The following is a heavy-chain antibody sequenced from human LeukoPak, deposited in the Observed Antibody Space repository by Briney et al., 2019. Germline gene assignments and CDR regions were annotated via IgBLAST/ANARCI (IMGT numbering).Heavy chain of an antibody. CDR1: GYTFTRYG. V-gene: IGHV1-18*01. J-gene: IGHJ3*02. CDR3: ARGYCSTTRCYGAFDI. D-gene: IGHD2-2*01. CDR2: ISAYNGNT. Sequence: EASVTVSCKASGYTFTRYGISWVRQAPGQGLAWVGWISAYNGNTNSAQKFQGRVTMTTDTPTTTAYMDLRSLRSDDTAVYYCARGYCSTTRCYGAFDIWGQGTMVTV.